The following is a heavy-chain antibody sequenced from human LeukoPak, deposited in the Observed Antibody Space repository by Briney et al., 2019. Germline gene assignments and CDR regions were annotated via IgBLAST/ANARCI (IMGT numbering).Heavy chain of an antibody. CDR3: ARVVKETYYDFWSGYRYDYYYYMDV. CDR2: IYTSGST. Sequence: SETLSLTCTVSGGSISRYYWSWIRQPAGKGLEWIGRIYTSGSTNYNPSLKSRVTMSVDTSKNQFSLTLSSVTAADTAVYYCARVVKETYYDFWSGYRYDYYYYMDVWGKGTTVTVSS. CDR1: GGSISRYY. J-gene: IGHJ6*03. V-gene: IGHV4-4*07. D-gene: IGHD3-3*01.